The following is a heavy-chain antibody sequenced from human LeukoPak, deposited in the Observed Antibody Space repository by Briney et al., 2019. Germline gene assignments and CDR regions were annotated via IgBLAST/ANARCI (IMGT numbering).Heavy chain of an antibody. J-gene: IGHJ3*01. Sequence: PGGSLRLSCAGSGFAFSSYWMSWVRQAPGKGLEWVANIKQDGSEKYYMDSVKGRFTISRDNAKNSLYLQMNSLRAEDTALYYCARALYSLSRGQGTMVTVSS. V-gene: IGHV3-7*04. CDR2: IKQDGSEK. CDR1: GFAFSSYW. D-gene: IGHD1-26*01. CDR3: ARALYSLS.